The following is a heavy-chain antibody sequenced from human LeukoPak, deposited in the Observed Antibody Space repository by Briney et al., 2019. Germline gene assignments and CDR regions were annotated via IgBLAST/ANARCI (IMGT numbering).Heavy chain of an antibody. J-gene: IGHJ4*02. D-gene: IGHD2-2*02. Sequence: QAGGSLRLSCAASGFTFSSYAMHWVRQAPGKGLEWVAVISYDGSNKYYADSVKGRFTISRDNSKNTLYLQMNSLRAEDTAVYYCARDDCSSTSCYKNFDYWGQGTLVTVSS. CDR1: GFTFSSYA. CDR3: ARDDCSSTSCYKNFDY. V-gene: IGHV3-30-3*01. CDR2: ISYDGSNK.